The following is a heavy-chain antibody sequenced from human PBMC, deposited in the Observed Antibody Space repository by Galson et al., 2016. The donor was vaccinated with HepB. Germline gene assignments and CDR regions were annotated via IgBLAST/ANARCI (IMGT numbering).Heavy chain of an antibody. CDR1: DYTFGNYD. D-gene: IGHD3-10*01. V-gene: IGHV1-18*01. J-gene: IGHJ3*01. Sequence: SVKVSCKASDYTFGNYDVSWVRQAPGQGLEWMGRVSGYNGNTDYGQKVQGRVTMSIETSTNTAYMDLRSLGFDDTAAYFCASTDAGSDAFEVWGRGTLVTVSS. CDR3: ASTDAGSDAFEV. CDR2: VSGYNGNT.